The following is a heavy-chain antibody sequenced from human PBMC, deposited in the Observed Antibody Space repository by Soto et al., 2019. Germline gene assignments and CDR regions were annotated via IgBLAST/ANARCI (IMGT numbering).Heavy chain of an antibody. CDR3: AKASYSGIPPDHFDY. V-gene: IGHV3-23*01. CDR1: GFTFSSYA. Sequence: GWSLRLSCAASGFTFSSYAMSWVRQAPGKGLEWVSAISGSGGSTYYADSVKGRFTISRDNSKNTLYLQMNSLRAEDTAVYYCAKASYSGIPPDHFDYWGQGTLVTVSS. D-gene: IGHD1-26*01. J-gene: IGHJ4*02. CDR2: ISGSGGST.